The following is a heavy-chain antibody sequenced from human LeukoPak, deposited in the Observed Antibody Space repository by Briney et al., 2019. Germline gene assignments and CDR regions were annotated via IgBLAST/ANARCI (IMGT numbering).Heavy chain of an antibody. V-gene: IGHV3-30*03. J-gene: IGHJ6*03. Sequence: GGSLRLSCAASGFTFSNYVIHWVRQAPGKGLERLAVISYDGTNKYYADFVKGRFTISRDHSQSTVDLQMNTLGGADTAVYYCVRSPTYYNMDVWGKGTTVTVSS. CDR1: GFTFSNYV. CDR3: VRSPTYYNMDV. CDR2: ISYDGTNK.